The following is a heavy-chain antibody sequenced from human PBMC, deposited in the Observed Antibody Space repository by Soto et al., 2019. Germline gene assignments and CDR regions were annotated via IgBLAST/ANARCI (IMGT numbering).Heavy chain of an antibody. CDR1: GFTFSSYG. CDR2: ISYDGSNK. D-gene: IGHD4-17*01. Sequence: QVQLVESGGGVVQPGRSLRLSCAASGFTFSSYGMHWVRQAPGKGLEWVAVISYDGSNKYYADSVKGRFTISRDNSKNTLYLQMNSLRAEETAVYYCAKPVGFTVTRPRYSDYRGQGTLVTVSS. CDR3: AKPVGFTVTRPRYSDY. V-gene: IGHV3-30*18. J-gene: IGHJ4*02.